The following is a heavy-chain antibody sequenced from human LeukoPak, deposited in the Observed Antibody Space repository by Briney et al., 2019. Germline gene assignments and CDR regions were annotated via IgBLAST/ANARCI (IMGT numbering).Heavy chain of an antibody. CDR3: ARSLRGYSGTHDPYFDY. CDR1: GGSFSGYY. CDR2: INHSGST. Sequence: SETLSLTCAVYGGSFSGYYWSWIRQPPGKGLEWIGEINHSGSTNYNPSLKSRVTISVDTSKNQFSLKLSSVTAADTAVYYCARSLRGYSGTHDPYFDYWGRGTLVTVSS. V-gene: IGHV4-34*01. D-gene: IGHD5-12*01. J-gene: IGHJ4*02.